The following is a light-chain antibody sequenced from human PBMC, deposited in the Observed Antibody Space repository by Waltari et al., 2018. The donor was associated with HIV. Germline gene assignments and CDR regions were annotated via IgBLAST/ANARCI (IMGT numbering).Light chain of an antibody. Sequence: DILLTQSPSTLAAFVGDRVTITCRASHTINKWLAWYQQRPGTPPKLLITKASTLEVGVPTRFRGRGSETEFTLTIDTLQPDDFAVYYCQQYDNLPSFGQGTRLE. J-gene: IGKJ5*01. CDR3: QQYDNLPS. CDR2: KAS. V-gene: IGKV1-5*03. CDR1: HTINKW.